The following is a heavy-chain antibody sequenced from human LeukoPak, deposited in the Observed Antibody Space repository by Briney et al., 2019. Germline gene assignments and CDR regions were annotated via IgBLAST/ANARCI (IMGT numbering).Heavy chain of an antibody. J-gene: IGHJ4*02. V-gene: IGHV4-34*01. D-gene: IGHD2-21*02. CDR1: GGSFSGYY. CDR2: INHSGST. Sequence: SETLSLTCAVYGGSFSGYYRSWIRQPPGKGLEWIAEINHSGSTNYNPSLKSRVTISVDTSKNQFSLKLSSVTAADTAVYYCARGEVVTAILQGLDYWGQGTLVTVSS. CDR3: ARGEVVTAILQGLDY.